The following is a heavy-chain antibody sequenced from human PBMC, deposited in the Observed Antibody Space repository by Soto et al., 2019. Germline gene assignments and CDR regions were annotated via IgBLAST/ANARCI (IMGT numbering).Heavy chain of an antibody. CDR2: ISGYNGNT. CDR3: ARDNFWGTYRSRDPFDM. V-gene: IGHV1-18*01. J-gene: IGHJ3*02. Sequence: QGHLVQSGAEVKTPGASVKVSCKTSGYTFTSFGISWVRQAPGQGVEWMGWISGYNGNTKFAQTFQGRVTMTTDTSTSTAYTDLSSLRSDDTAVYYCARDNFWGTYRSRDPFDMWGQGTLVTVSS. CDR1: GYTFTSFG. D-gene: IGHD3-16*02.